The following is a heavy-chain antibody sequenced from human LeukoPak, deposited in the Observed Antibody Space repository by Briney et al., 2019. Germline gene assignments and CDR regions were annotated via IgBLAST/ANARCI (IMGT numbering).Heavy chain of an antibody. J-gene: IGHJ5*02. CDR3: ARDRTTGYSSSWYVGWFDP. CDR2: IIPTFGTA. V-gene: IGHV1-69*06. CDR1: GGTFSSYA. D-gene: IGHD6-13*01. Sequence: GASVKVSCKASGGTFSSYAISWVRQAPGQGLEWMGGIIPTFGTANYAQKFQGRVTITADKSTSTAYMELSSLRSEDTAVYYCARDRTTGYSSSWYVGWFDPWGQGTLVTVSS.